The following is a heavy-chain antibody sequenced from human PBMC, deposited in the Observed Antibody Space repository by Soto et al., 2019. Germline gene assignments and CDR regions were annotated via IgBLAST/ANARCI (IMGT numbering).Heavy chain of an antibody. CDR3: VRLTSRIAEASHGRSNYLDT. V-gene: IGHV4-39*01. CDR2: VFFMGNT. J-gene: IGHJ4*02. CDR1: GGSVTSGSSY. D-gene: IGHD5-18*01. Sequence: PSETLSLTCSVSGGSVTSGSSYWGWVRQAPGKGLEWIGDVFFMGNTWYNADLKARLTISVDTSNDQFSLRLSSVTAADPAFYFCVRLTSRIAEASHGRSNYLDTWRPRTLVTVPP.